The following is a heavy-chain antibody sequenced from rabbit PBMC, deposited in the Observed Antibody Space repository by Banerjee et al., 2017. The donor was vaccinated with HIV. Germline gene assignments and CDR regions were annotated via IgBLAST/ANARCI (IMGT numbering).Heavy chain of an antibody. CDR1: GFSFSNKYV. V-gene: IGHV1S47*01. J-gene: IGHJ3*01. CDR3: ARDGGYIGYSPLDL. CDR2: IDDGDGST. Sequence: QEQLEESGGDLVKPEGSLTLTCTASGFSFSNKYVMCWVRQAPGKGPEWIACIDDGDGSTYYASWVNGRFSISRSTSLNTVTLQMTSLTAADTATYFCARDGGYIGYSPLDLWGQGTLVTVS. D-gene: IGHD7-1*01.